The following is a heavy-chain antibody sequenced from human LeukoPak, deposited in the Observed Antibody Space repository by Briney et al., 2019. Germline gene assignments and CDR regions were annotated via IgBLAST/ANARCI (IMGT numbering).Heavy chain of an antibody. CDR2: INSDGSST. Sequence: GGSLRLSCAASGFTFSTYWMHWVRQAPGKGLVWVSRINSDGSSTSYADSVKGRFTISRDNAKNTPYLQMNSLKAEDTAVYYCARRVLGSSAGSFDYWGQGTLVTVSS. J-gene: IGHJ4*02. D-gene: IGHD6-6*01. CDR1: GFTFSTYW. V-gene: IGHV3-74*01. CDR3: ARRVLGSSAGSFDY.